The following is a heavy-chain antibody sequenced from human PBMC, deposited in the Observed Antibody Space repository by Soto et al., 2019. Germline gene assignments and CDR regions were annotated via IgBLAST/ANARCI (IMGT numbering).Heavy chain of an antibody. CDR3: TRDASRDSSARGWFDP. Sequence: SGGSLRLSCAASGFTFRSFTMNWVRQAPGKGLEWVSTISSNSAYIYYTDALRGRFTISRENAKNSLHLQMNSLRAEDTAVYYCTRDASRDSSARGWFDPWGPGTLVTVSS. CDR1: GFTFRSFT. D-gene: IGHD6-13*01. V-gene: IGHV3-21*01. J-gene: IGHJ5*02. CDR2: ISSNSAYI.